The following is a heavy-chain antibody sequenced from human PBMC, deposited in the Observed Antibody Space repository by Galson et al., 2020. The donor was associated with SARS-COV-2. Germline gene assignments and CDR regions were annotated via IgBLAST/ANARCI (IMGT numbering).Heavy chain of an antibody. CDR2: IYYSGST. CDR3: ARTAMANFYWYFEL. D-gene: IGHD5-18*01. V-gene: IGHV4-59*01. CDR1: GGTISSYY. Sequence: ASETLSITCTVPGGTISSYYWSWIRQPPGKGLEWIGYIYYSGSTNYNPSLKSRVSISVDTSKNQFSLKLSSVTAADTAVYYCARTAMANFYWYFELWGRGNRVTVSS. J-gene: IGHJ2*01.